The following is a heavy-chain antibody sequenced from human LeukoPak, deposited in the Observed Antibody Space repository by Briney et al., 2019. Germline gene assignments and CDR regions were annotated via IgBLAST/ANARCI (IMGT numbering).Heavy chain of an antibody. CDR2: INHSGST. CDR1: GGSFSGYY. CDR3: ARRYDFWSGYYRSWYFDY. J-gene: IGHJ4*02. V-gene: IGHV4-34*01. D-gene: IGHD3-3*01. Sequence: SETLSLTCAVYGGSFSGYYWSWIRQPPGKGLEWIGEINHSGSTNYNPSLKSRVTISVDTSKNQFSLKLSSVTAADTAVYYCARRYDFWSGYYRSWYFDYWGQGTLVTVSS.